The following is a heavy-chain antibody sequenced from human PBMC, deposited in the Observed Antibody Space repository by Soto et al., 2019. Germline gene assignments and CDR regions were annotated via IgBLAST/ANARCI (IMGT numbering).Heavy chain of an antibody. Sequence: GGSLRLSCAPSGFTSSNAWLSWVRQAPGKGLEWVGRMKSKTDGGKTDYAAHVKGIFTSSRDDAKNTQYLQMNSLKTEATALYYCTTAGGRYYYYGMDVWGQGTTVTVSS. CDR3: TTAGGRYYYYGMDV. V-gene: IGHV3-15*01. CDR1: GFTSSNAW. J-gene: IGHJ6*02. CDR2: MKSKTDGGKT.